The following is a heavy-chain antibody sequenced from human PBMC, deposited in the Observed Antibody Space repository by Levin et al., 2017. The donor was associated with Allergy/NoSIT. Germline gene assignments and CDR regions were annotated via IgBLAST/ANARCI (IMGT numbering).Heavy chain of an antibody. J-gene: IGHJ5*02. D-gene: IGHD1-26*01. V-gene: IGHV3-53*01. CDR1: GFTVSSNY. Sequence: GESLKISCAASGFTVSSNYMSWVRQAPGKGLEWVSVIYSGGSTYYADSVKGRFTISRDNSKNTLYLQMNSLRAEDTAVYYCARNKWEPGLGLDPWGQGTLVTVSS. CDR2: IYSGGST. CDR3: ARNKWEPGLGLDP.